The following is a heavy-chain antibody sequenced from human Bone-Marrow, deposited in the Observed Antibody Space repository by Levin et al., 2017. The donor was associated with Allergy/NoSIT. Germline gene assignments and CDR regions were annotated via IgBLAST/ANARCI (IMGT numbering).Heavy chain of an antibody. J-gene: IGHJ3*01. CDR2: ITDSSGTI. Sequence: PGGSLRLSCATSGFTFSSYTMNWVRQAPGKGLEWVSIITDSSGTIYYADSVRGRFTISRDNSKSALYLQMNSLRVEDTAIYYCAISNARRAFDFWGQGTVVTVSS. CDR3: AISNARRAFDF. D-gene: IGHD2-8*01. CDR1: GFTFSSYT. V-gene: IGHV3-23*01.